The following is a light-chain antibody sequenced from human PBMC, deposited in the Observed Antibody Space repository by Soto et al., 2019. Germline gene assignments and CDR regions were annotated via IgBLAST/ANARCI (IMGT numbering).Light chain of an antibody. CDR2: EVS. CDR1: SSDVGGYNY. CDR3: SSYTSSSTLYV. Sequence: QSVLTQPASVSGSPGQSITISCTGTSSDVGGYNYVSWYQQHPGKAPKLKIYEVSNRPSGVSNRFSGSKSGNTASLTISGLQAEDEADYYCSSYTSSSTLYVFGTGTKVTVL. V-gene: IGLV2-14*01. J-gene: IGLJ1*01.